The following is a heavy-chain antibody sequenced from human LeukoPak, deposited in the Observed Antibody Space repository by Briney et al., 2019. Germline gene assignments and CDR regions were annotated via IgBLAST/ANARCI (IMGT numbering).Heavy chain of an antibody. CDR1: GYTFVAFF. V-gene: IGHV1-2*02. CDR3: ARVGAADQDSNY. D-gene: IGHD1-26*01. CDR2: LNPNSGRT. Sequence: VASVTVSCKSSGYTFVAFFIHWVRQAPGQGLDWIGWLNPNSGRTNYAKKFQGRVNMTRDTSISTAYMELSRLRSEDTAVYFCARVGAADQDSNYWGQGTLVTVS. J-gene: IGHJ4*02.